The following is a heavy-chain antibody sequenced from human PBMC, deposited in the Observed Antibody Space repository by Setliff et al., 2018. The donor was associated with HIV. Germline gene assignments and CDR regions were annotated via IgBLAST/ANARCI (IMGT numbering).Heavy chain of an antibody. CDR2: IWYDGSNK. Sequence: PGGSLRLSCAASGFTFSSYGMHWVRQAPGKGLEWVAVIWYDGSNKYYADSVKGRFTISRGNSKNTLYLQINSLRAEDTAVYYCAKPPRPSSWPQYYFDYWGQGTLVTVSS. CDR3: AKPPRPSSWPQYYFDY. J-gene: IGHJ4*02. CDR1: GFTFSSYG. D-gene: IGHD6-13*01. V-gene: IGHV3-33*06.